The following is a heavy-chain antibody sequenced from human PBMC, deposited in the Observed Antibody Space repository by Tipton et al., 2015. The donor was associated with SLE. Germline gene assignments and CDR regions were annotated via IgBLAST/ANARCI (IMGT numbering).Heavy chain of an antibody. Sequence: SLRLSCAASGFTFSSSAMSWVRQAPGKGLEWVSYISSSSSYTNYADSVKGRFTISRDNAKNSLYLQMNSLRAEDTAVYYCARDHYGMDVWGQGTTVTVSS. CDR1: GFTFSSSA. CDR3: ARDHYGMDV. V-gene: IGHV3-11*06. J-gene: IGHJ6*02. CDR2: ISSSSSYT.